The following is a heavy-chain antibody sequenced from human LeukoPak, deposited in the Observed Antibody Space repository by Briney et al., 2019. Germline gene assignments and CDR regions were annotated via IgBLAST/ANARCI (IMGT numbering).Heavy chain of an antibody. Sequence: ASVKVSCKASGGTFSSYAISWVRQAPGQGLEWTGGIIPIFGTANYAQKFQGRVTITTDESTSTAYMELSSLRSEDTAVYYCARDESIAAAYYMDVWGKGTTVTVSS. CDR3: ARDESIAAAYYMDV. D-gene: IGHD6-13*01. CDR2: IIPIFGTA. J-gene: IGHJ6*03. V-gene: IGHV1-69*05. CDR1: GGTFSSYA.